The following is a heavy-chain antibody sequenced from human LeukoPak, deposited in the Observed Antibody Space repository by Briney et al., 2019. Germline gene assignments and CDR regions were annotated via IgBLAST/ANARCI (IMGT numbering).Heavy chain of an antibody. CDR1: GGSISSYY. CDR3: ARHILTAGSIA. CDR2: MYNSEST. J-gene: IGHJ4*02. Sequence: PSETLSLTCTISGGSISSYYWSWIRQPPGKGLEWIAYMYNSESTKYNPSLKSQVTISVGTSKNQFSRKLSSVTATDTAFYYCARHILTAGSIAWGQGTLVTVSS. V-gene: IGHV4-59*08. D-gene: IGHD3-9*01.